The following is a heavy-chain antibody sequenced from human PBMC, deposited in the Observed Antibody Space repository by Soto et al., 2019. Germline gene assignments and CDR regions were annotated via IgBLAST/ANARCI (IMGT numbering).Heavy chain of an antibody. Sequence: GGSLRLSCVASGFTFTNYWMTWVRQAPGKGLEWVANINQDGSERTHVDSVKGRFTVSRDNAKNSLYLEMNRLRAEDTAVYYCARGDIVVVVAAGGMDVWGEGTTVTVSS. CDR1: GFTFTNYW. V-gene: IGHV3-7*01. CDR3: ARGDIVVVVAAGGMDV. CDR2: INQDGSER. J-gene: IGHJ6*03. D-gene: IGHD2-15*01.